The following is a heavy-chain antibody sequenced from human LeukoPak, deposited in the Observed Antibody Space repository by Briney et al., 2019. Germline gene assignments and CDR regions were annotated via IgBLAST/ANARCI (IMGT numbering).Heavy chain of an antibody. D-gene: IGHD6-13*01. Sequence: PGGSLRLSCAASGFTFSNAWMSWVRQAPGKGREWVGRIKSKTDGRTTDYAAPVKGRFTISRDDSKNMLYLHMSSLKTEDTAVYYCTTAGGTWGQGTLVTVSS. V-gene: IGHV3-15*01. J-gene: IGHJ4*02. CDR2: IKSKTDGRTT. CDR3: TTAGGT. CDR1: GFTFSNAW.